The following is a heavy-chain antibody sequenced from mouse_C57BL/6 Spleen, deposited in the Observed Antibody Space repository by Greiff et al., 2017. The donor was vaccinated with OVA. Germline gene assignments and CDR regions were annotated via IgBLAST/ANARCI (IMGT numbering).Heavy chain of an antibody. CDR3: ARSPHYYGSSSFDY. J-gene: IGHJ2*01. V-gene: IGHV1-55*01. Sequence: QVQLQQPGAELVKPGASVKMSCKASGYTFTSYWITWVKQRPGQGLEWIGDIYPGSGSTNYNEKFKSKATLTVDKSSSTAYMQLSSLTSEDSAVYYCARSPHYYGSSSFDYWGQGTTLTVSS. D-gene: IGHD1-1*01. CDR1: GYTFTSYW. CDR2: IYPGSGST.